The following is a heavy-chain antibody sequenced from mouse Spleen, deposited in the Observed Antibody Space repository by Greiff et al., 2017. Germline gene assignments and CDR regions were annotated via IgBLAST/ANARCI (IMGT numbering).Heavy chain of an antibody. D-gene: IGHD2-10*02. CDR3: ARQKYGNYPYYYAMDY. CDR1: GFTFSSYA. CDR2: ISSGGGNT. V-gene: IGHV5-9*04. Sequence: EVKLVESGGGLVKLGGSLKLSCAASGFTFSSYAMSWVRQTPEKRLEWVATISSGGGNTYYPDSVKGRFTISRDNAKNTLYLQMSSLKSEDTAMYYCARQKYGNYPYYYAMDYWGQGTSVTVSS. J-gene: IGHJ4*01.